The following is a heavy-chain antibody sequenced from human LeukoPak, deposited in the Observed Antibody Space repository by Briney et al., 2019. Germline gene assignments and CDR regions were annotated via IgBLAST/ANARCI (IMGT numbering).Heavy chain of an antibody. J-gene: IGHJ4*02. V-gene: IGHV4-34*01. Sequence: SETLSLTCAVYGGSFSGYYWSWIRQPPGKGLEWIGEINHSGSTNYNPSLKSRVTISVDTSKNQFSLKLSSVTAADTAVYYCARVIVDIVVVVAATRGAIDYWGQGTLVTVSS. CDR3: ARVIVDIVVVVAATRGAIDY. D-gene: IGHD2-15*01. CDR1: GGSFSGYY. CDR2: INHSGST.